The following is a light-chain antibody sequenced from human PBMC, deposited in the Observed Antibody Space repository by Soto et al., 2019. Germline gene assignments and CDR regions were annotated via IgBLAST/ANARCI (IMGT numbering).Light chain of an antibody. Sequence: EIVLTQSPATLSLSPGERTTLSCRASQSVSNYLAWYQQKPGQAPRLLIYDASDRATVIPARFSGSGSGTDFTLSISSLEPKDFAVYYCQQRTNRPPFTFGQGTKLEIK. J-gene: IGKJ2*01. CDR3: QQRTNRPPFT. CDR2: DAS. CDR1: QSVSNY. V-gene: IGKV3-11*01.